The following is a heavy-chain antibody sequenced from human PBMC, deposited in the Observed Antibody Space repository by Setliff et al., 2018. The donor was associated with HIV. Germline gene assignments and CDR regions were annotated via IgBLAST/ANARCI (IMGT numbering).Heavy chain of an antibody. V-gene: IGHV1-18*01. CDR3: ARAGTGHNYDSSGNTGEVTFDI. Sequence: ASVKVSCKASGYPFTTYGITWVRQAPGRGLEWMGWISAYNAKTNYAQKLQGRVTMTTDKSTTTVYMELRSLRSDDTAVYYCARAGTGHNYDSSGNTGEVTFDIWGQGTMVTVSS. CDR1: GYPFTTYG. D-gene: IGHD3-22*01. CDR2: ISAYNAKT. J-gene: IGHJ3*02.